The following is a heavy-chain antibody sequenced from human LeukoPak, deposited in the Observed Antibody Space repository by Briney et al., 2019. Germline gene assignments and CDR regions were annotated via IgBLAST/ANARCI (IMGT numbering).Heavy chain of an antibody. Sequence: PSETLSLTCTVSGGSISSSNYYWGWIRQPPGKGLEWIGNIYYGGSSHYNPSLQSRVTISLDTSKNQFSLKLRSVTAADTAVYYCAREVWYDILTGYYFDYWGQGTLVTVSS. J-gene: IGHJ4*02. CDR1: GGSISSSNYY. D-gene: IGHD3-9*01. CDR3: AREVWYDILTGYYFDY. V-gene: IGHV4-39*07. CDR2: IYYGGSS.